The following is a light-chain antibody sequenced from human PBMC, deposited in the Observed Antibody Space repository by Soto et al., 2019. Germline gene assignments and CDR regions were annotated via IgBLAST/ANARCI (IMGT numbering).Light chain of an antibody. J-gene: IGKJ1*01. CDR3: QQYNSYSGT. CDR2: GAS. V-gene: IGKV3D-15*01. CDR1: QSINSD. Sequence: EIVMRQSPATLSVSPGETTRLSCRASQSINSDVAWYQQKVGQTPRLLIHGASTRATGIAARFSGSGSGTEFTLTISGLQSEDFATYYCQQYNSYSGTFGQGTKVDI.